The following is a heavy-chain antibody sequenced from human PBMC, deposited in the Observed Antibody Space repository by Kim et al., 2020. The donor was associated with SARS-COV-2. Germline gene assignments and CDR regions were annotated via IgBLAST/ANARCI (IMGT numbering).Heavy chain of an antibody. CDR3: AKGMDIVVVPADYFDY. J-gene: IGHJ4*02. D-gene: IGHD2-2*03. Sequence: YADSVKGRFTISRDNSKNTLYLQMNSLRAEDTAVYYCAKGMDIVVVPADYFDYWGQGTLVTVSS. V-gene: IGHV3-23*01.